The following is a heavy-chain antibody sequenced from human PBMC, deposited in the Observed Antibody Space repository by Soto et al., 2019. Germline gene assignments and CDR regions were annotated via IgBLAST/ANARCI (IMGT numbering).Heavy chain of an antibody. V-gene: IGHV4-30-2*01. Sequence: SETLSLTCAVSGGSISSGGYSWSWIRQPPGKGLEWIGYIYHSGSTYYNPSLKSRVTISVDTSKNQFSLKLSFLTAADTAVYYCARGGIQLWLWGQGTLVTVSS. CDR2: IYHSGST. CDR1: GGSISSGGYS. D-gene: IGHD5-18*01. J-gene: IGHJ4*02. CDR3: ARGGIQLWL.